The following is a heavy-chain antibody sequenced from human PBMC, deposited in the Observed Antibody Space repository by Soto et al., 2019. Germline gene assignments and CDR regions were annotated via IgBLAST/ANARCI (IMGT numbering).Heavy chain of an antibody. Sequence: QMQLVQSGPEVKKPGTSVKVSWKASGFTFTSSAMQWVRQARGQRLECIGWIVVGSGHTNYAQKFQERVTITRDMSTSTAYMELSSLRSEDTAVYYCAADSRYCSGGNCEDYWGQGTLVTVSS. V-gene: IGHV1-58*02. CDR1: GFTFTSSA. J-gene: IGHJ4*02. D-gene: IGHD2-15*01. CDR2: IVVGSGHT. CDR3: AADSRYCSGGNCEDY.